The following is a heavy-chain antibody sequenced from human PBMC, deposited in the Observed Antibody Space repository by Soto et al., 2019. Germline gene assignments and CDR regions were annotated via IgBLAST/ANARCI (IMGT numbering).Heavy chain of an antibody. CDR1: GFIFSSFG. CDR3: VRDLLGSGGHFDY. V-gene: IGHV3-33*01. CDR2: IWYDGSNT. J-gene: IGHJ4*02. D-gene: IGHD7-27*01. Sequence: GGSLRLSCAASGFIFSSFGMHWVRQAPGKGLAWVAHIWYDGSNTYYADSVKGRFTISRDNSRNTLYLQMNSLRAEDTAVYHCVRDLLGSGGHFDYWGQGTLVTVSS.